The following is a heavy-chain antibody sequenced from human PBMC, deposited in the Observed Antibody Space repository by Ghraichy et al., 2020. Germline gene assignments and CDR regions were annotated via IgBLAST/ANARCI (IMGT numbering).Heavy chain of an antibody. V-gene: IGHV3-23*01. D-gene: IGHD2-15*01. J-gene: IGHJ4*02. CDR2: ITDTGTNT. Sequence: WVSAITDTGTNTYYIDSVRGRFTISRDNSKNMLSLQMNNLRPDDAAIYYCAKATLRSCRGASCYPLDYWGQGTLVTVSS. CDR3: AKATLRSCRGASCYPLDY.